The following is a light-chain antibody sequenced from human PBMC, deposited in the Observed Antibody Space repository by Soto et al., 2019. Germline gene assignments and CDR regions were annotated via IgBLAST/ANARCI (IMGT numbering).Light chain of an antibody. V-gene: IGLV2-8*01. CDR1: SSDVGGYNY. CDR3: SSFAGGGNPVL. Sequence: QSALTQPPSASGSLGQSVPISCTGTSSDVGGYNYVSWHQQHPGKAPKLMIYEVTKRPSGVPDRFSGSKSGNTASLTVSGLQADDEADYYCSSFAGGGNPVLFGGGTKLTVL. J-gene: IGLJ2*01. CDR2: EVT.